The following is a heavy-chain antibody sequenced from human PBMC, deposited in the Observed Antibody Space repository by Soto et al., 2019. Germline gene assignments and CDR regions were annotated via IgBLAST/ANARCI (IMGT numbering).Heavy chain of an antibody. CDR2: TSYDGSNK. Sequence: QVQLVESGGGVVQPGRSLRLACTSSGFIFNVFTMHWVRQAPGKGLEWVAGTSYDGSNKYYADSVKGRFTISRDNSKNTLALQMNSLRPEDTAVDYCAKDGVKDASLAPVDSWGQGTLVSVYS. D-gene: IGHD2-2*01. CDR3: AKDGVKDASLAPVDS. CDR1: GFIFNVFT. J-gene: IGHJ4*02. V-gene: IGHV3-30*18.